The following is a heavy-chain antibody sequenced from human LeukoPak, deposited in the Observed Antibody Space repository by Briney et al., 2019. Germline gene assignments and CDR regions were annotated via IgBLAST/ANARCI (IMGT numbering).Heavy chain of an antibody. Sequence: GGSLRLSCAATGFTFRKHWMSWVRQAPGKGLEWVAFIRYDGSNKYYADSVKGRFTISRDNSKNTLYLQMNSLRAEDTAVYYCAKDRWAVYYFDYWGQGTLVTVSS. CDR1: GFTFRKHW. J-gene: IGHJ4*02. CDR2: IRYDGSNK. D-gene: IGHD4-23*01. CDR3: AKDRWAVYYFDY. V-gene: IGHV3-30*02.